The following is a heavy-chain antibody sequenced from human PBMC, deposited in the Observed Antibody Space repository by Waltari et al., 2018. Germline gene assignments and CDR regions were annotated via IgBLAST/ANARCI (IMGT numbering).Heavy chain of an antibody. CDR3: AREITMEGAFDL. CDR2: INSGSSTT. J-gene: IGHJ3*01. Sequence: EVQLVESGGDLVQPGGSLRLSCAASGFTFSSYWMHWVRQTPGKRLEWVSRINSGSSTTDFADSVKGRFTISRDNAKNMLYLQVNGLSVEDTAVYYCAREITMEGAFDLWGQGTMVTVSS. D-gene: IGHD3-10*01. CDR1: GFTFSSYW. V-gene: IGHV3-74*01.